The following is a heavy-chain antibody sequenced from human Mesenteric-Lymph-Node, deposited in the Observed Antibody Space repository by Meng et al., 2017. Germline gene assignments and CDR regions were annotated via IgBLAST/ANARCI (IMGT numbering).Heavy chain of an antibody. V-gene: IGHV1-69*06. Sequence: SVKVSCKAPGGTFSSYAISWVRQAPGQGLEWMGGIIPIFGTANYAQKFQGRVTITADKSTSTAYMELSSLRSEDTAVYYCARAVGDYYYYYGMDVWGQGTTVTVSS. D-gene: IGHD4-17*01. CDR2: IIPIFGTA. J-gene: IGHJ6*02. CDR1: GGTFSSYA. CDR3: ARAVGDYYYYYGMDV.